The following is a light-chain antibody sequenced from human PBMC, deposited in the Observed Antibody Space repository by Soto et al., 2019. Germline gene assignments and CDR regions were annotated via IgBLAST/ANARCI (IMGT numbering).Light chain of an antibody. V-gene: IGLV2-11*01. CDR2: HVV. CDR3: CSYADEQTLA. CDR1: TSDVGGYEY. J-gene: IGLJ2*01. Sequence: QSALTQPRSVSGSPGQSVTISCTGTTSDVGGYEYVSWYQQYPGKAPKLLIYHVVQRPSGVPDRFSGSKSGTTASLIISGLPAEDEADYFWCSYADEQTLAFGGGTKLTVL.